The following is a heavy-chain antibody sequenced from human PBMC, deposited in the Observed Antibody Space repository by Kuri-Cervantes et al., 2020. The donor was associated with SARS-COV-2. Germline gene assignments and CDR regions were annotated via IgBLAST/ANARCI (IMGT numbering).Heavy chain of an antibody. CDR1: GGSISSYY. Sequence: SETLSLTCTVSGGSISSYYWSWIRQPPGKGLEWIGYIYYSGSTNYNPSLKSRVTISVDTSKNQFSLKLSSVTAAHTAVYYCAREGRSYCGGDCYSNGMDVWGQGTTVTVSS. D-gene: IGHD2-21*02. V-gene: IGHV4-59*01. J-gene: IGHJ6*02. CDR2: IYYSGST. CDR3: AREGRSYCGGDCYSNGMDV.